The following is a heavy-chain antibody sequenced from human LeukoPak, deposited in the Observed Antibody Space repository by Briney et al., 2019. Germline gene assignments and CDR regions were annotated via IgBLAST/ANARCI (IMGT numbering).Heavy chain of an antibody. D-gene: IGHD3-9*01. J-gene: IGHJ5*02. V-gene: IGHV1-3*01. CDR1: GYTFTSYA. CDR2: INAGNGNT. CDR3: ARVSILTGYPNWFDP. Sequence: ASVKVSCKASGYTFTSYAMHWVRQAPGQRLEWMGWINAGNGNTKYSQKFQGRVTITRDTSASTAYMELSSLRSEDTAVYYCARVSILTGYPNWFDPWGQGTLATVSS.